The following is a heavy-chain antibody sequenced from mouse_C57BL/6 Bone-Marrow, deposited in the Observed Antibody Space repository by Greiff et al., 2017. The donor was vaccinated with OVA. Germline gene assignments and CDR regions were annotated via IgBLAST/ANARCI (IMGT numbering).Heavy chain of an antibody. V-gene: IGHV1-26*01. Sequence: VQLQQSGPELVKPGASVKISCKASGYTFTDYYMNWVKQSHGKSLEWIGDINPNNGGTSYNQKFKGKATLTVDKSSSTAYMELRSLTSEDSAVYYCARPPYYSNYVWYFDVWGTGTTVTVSS. CDR1: GYTFTDYY. CDR3: ARPPYYSNYVWYFDV. CDR2: INPNNGGT. J-gene: IGHJ1*03. D-gene: IGHD2-5*01.